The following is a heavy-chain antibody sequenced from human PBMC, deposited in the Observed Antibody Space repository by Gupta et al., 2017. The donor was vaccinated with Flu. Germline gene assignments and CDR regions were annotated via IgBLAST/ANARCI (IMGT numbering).Heavy chain of an antibody. CDR3: AKDGPWTASGPYYCYYMDV. J-gene: IGHJ6*03. Sequence: HWVRQAPGKGVERVAEIASDGSNKDYAESVRGRCTSSRDNSKNTLSREMESLRVEETAVSYWAKDGPWTASGPYYCYYMDVWCKGTTVPVSS. V-gene: IGHV3-30*18. CDR2: IASDGSNK. D-gene: IGHD6-25*01.